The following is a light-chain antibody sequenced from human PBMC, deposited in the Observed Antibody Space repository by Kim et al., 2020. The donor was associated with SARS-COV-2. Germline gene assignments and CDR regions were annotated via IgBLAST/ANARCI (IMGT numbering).Light chain of an antibody. V-gene: IGKV1-27*01. CDR1: QGINNY. CDR3: QNYNSAPRT. CDR2: AAS. Sequence: ASVGDRVTIPCRASQGINNYLAWYQQKPGTVPKLLIYAASALQSGVPSRFSGSGSGTDFTLTISSLQPEDVASYYCQNYNSAPRTFGQGTKVDIK. J-gene: IGKJ1*01.